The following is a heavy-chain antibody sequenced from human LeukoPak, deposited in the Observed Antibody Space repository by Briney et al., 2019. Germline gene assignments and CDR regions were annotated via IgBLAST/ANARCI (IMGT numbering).Heavy chain of an antibody. Sequence: GGSLRLSCAASGFTFSSYSMNWVRQAPGKGLEWASSISSSSSYIYYADSVKGRFTISRDNAKNSLYLQMNSLRAEDTAVYYCASDPTPLYSYGYEVDYWGQGTLVTVSS. V-gene: IGHV3-21*01. J-gene: IGHJ4*02. D-gene: IGHD5-18*01. CDR2: ISSSSSYI. CDR1: GFTFSSYS. CDR3: ASDPTPLYSYGYEVDY.